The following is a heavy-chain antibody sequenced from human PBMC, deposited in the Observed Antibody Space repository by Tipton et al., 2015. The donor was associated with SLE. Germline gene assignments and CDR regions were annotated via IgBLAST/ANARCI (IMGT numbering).Heavy chain of an antibody. CDR1: GGSISSHY. CDR3: ARAAPLYSGSYYYFDY. V-gene: IGHV4-59*08. J-gene: IGHJ4*02. CDR2: IYYSGST. D-gene: IGHD1-26*01. Sequence: TLSLTCTVSGGSISSHYWSWIRQPPGKGLEWIGYIYYSGSTNYNPSLKSRVTISVDTSKNQFSLKLSSVTAADTAVYYCARAAPLYSGSYYYFDYWGQGTLVTVSS.